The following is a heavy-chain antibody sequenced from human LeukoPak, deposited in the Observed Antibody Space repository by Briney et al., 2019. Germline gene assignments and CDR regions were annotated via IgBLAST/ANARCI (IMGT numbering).Heavy chain of an antibody. Sequence: SETLSLTCSVSGDSLSGYHWSWIRQSAGKGLEWIGRIYVSGNTNYNPSLKSRVTMAVDTSKNQFSLSLNSVTAADTAVYYCARGDLRRDGFNYPFDIWGQGTMATVSS. J-gene: IGHJ3*02. CDR3: ARGDLRRDGFNYPFDI. CDR2: IYVSGNT. CDR1: GDSLSGYH. V-gene: IGHV4-4*07. D-gene: IGHD5-24*01.